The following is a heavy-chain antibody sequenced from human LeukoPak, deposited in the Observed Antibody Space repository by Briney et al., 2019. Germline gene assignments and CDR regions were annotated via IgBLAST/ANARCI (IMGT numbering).Heavy chain of an antibody. D-gene: IGHD5-12*01. CDR1: GFTVSSNY. J-gene: IGHJ4*02. V-gene: IGHV3-53*01. Sequence: GGSLRLSCAASGFTVSSNYMSWVRQAPGKGLEWVSVIYSGGSTYYADSVKGRFTISRDNSKNTLYLQMNSLRAEDTAVYYCARDTGDSLIDYWGQGTLVTVSS. CDR3: ARDTGDSLIDY. CDR2: IYSGGST.